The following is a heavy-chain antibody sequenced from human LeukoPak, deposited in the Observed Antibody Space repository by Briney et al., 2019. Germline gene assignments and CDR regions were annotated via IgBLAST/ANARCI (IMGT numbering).Heavy chain of an antibody. V-gene: IGHV3-30-3*01. CDR2: ISYDGSNK. D-gene: IGHD1-26*01. CDR3: ARRRGELLVFFDY. Sequence: PGGSLRLSCAASGFTFSSYAMHWVRQAPGKGLEWVAVISYDGSNKYYADSVKGRFTISRDNSKNTLYLQMNSLRAEDTAVFYCARRRGELLVFFDYWGQGTLVTVSS. CDR1: GFTFSSYA. J-gene: IGHJ4*02.